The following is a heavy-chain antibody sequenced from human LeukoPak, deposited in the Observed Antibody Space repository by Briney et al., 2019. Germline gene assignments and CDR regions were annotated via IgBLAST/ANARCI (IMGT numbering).Heavy chain of an antibody. D-gene: IGHD3-10*01. CDR1: GDSISNGDYY. V-gene: IGHV4-30-4*01. CDR2: IFYSGST. J-gene: IGHJ5*02. Sequence: SETLSLTCTVSGDSISNGDYYWSWIRQPPGKGLEWLGYIFYSGSTYYNPSLKSRLSISVDTSKNHFSLNLSSVTAADTAVYYCARETISYYYGSGGIDTWGQGTLVTVSP. CDR3: ARETISYYYGSGGIDT.